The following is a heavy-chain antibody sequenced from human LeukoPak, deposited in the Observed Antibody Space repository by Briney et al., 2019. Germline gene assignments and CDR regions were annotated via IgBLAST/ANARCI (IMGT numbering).Heavy chain of an antibody. J-gene: IGHJ4*02. D-gene: IGHD6-19*01. V-gene: IGHV3-23*03. CDR2: IYSGDNT. Sequence: GGSLRLSCAVSGFTFSSYAMSWVRQAPGKGLEWVSLIYSGDNTYYADSVKGRFTISRDNSKNTLYLQMNSLTAEDTAVYYCATRSVAGSWSAFDYWGQGTLVTVSS. CDR1: GFTFSSYA. CDR3: ATRSVAGSWSAFDY.